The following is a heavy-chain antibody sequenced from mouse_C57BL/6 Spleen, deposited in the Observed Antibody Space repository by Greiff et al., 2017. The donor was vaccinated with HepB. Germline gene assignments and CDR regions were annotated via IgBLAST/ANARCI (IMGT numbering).Heavy chain of an antibody. CDR2: INPYNGDT. D-gene: IGHD1-1*01. CDR1: GYSFTGYF. J-gene: IGHJ2*01. Sequence: EVQLQQSGPELVKPGASVKISCKASGYSFTGYFMNWVMQSHGKSLEWIGRINPYNGDTFYNQKFKGKATLTVDKSSSTAHMELRSLTSEDSAVYYCARRGLRSDYFDHWGQGTTLTVSS. V-gene: IGHV1-20*01. CDR3: ARRGLRSDYFDH.